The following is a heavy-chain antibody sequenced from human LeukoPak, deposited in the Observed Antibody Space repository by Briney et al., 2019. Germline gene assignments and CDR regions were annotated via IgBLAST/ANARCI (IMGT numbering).Heavy chain of an antibody. CDR2: ISYDGSNK. CDR1: GFTFSSYA. D-gene: IGHD2-8*01. Sequence: PGGSLRLSCAASGFTFSSYAMHWVRQAPGKGLEWVAVISYDGSNKYYADSVKGRFTISRDNSKNTLYLQMNSLRAEDTAVYYCARVGVHHWYYYGMDVWGQGTTVTVSS. CDR3: ARVGVHHWYYYGMDV. J-gene: IGHJ6*02. V-gene: IGHV3-30*04.